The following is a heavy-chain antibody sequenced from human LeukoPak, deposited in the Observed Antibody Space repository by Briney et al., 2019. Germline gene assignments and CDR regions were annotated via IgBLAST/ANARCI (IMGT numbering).Heavy chain of an antibody. CDR2: INHSGST. Sequence: SETLSLTCAVYGGSFSGYYWSWIRQPPGKGLEWIGEINHSGSTNYNPSLKSRVTISVDTSKNQFSLKLSSVTAADTAVYYCARGSPPYYYGSGSRRYFDLWGRGTLVTVS. CDR1: GGSFSGYY. D-gene: IGHD3-10*01. J-gene: IGHJ2*01. CDR3: ARGSPPYYYGSGSRRYFDL. V-gene: IGHV4-34*01.